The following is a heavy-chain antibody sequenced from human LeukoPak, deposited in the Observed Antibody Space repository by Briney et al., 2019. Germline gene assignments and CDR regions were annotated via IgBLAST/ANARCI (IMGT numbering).Heavy chain of an antibody. D-gene: IGHD6-19*01. CDR2: IDKTTYPT. CDR3: AKFEGATIPGWFNDY. CDR1: EFIFSDYA. V-gene: IGHV3-23*05. J-gene: IGHJ4*02. Sequence: GGSLRLSCAASEFIFSDYAMGWVRQAPGKGLEWVSTIDKTTYPTFYADSVKGRFTISRDNSKNTLYLQMNSLRTEDTAVYFCAKFEGATIPGWFNDYWGQGILVTVST.